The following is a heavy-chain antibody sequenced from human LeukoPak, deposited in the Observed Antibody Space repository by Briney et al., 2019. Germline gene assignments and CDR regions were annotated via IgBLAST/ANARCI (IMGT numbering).Heavy chain of an antibody. V-gene: IGHV4-34*01. CDR3: ARDRGYYYYMDV. Sequence: SETRSLTCAVYGGSFSGYYWSWIRQPPGKGLEWIGEINHSGSTNYNPSLKSRVTISVDTSKNQFSLKLSSVTAADTAVYYCARDRGYYYYMDVWGKGTTVTVSS. J-gene: IGHJ6*03. CDR2: INHSGST. CDR1: GGSFSGYY.